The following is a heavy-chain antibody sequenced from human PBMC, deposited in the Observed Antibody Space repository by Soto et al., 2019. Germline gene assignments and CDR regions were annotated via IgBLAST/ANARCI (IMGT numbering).Heavy chain of an antibody. J-gene: IGHJ4*02. V-gene: IGHV2-5*02. CDR2: IYWDDDK. D-gene: IGHD3-10*01. Sequence: QITLTESGPTLLKPTQTLTLTCTFSGFSLSTSGVGVGWIRQPPGKALEWLALIYWDDDKLYNPSLKSSLSITKDTSKTQVVLTMTTMDPVDTATYYCVHKVLREAAFDYWGQGTLVTVSS. CDR1: GFSLSTSGVG. CDR3: VHKVLREAAFDY.